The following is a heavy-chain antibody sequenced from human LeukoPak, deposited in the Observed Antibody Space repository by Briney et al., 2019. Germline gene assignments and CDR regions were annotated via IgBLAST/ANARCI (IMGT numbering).Heavy chain of an antibody. CDR1: GFTVSSTY. D-gene: IGHD3-10*01. CDR3: TRGGFGDLWGGFDI. V-gene: IGHV3-53*01. Sequence: PGGSLRLSCAASGFTVSSTYMSWVRQAPGKGLEWVSVIYKGGSIYYADSVKGRFTISRDNSKNTLYLQVNSLRADDTAVYYCTRGGFGDLWGGFDIWGQGTMVTVSS. CDR2: IYKGGSI. J-gene: IGHJ3*02.